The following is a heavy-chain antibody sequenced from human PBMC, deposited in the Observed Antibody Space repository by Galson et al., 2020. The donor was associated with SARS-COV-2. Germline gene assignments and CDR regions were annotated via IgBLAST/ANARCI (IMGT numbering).Heavy chain of an antibody. CDR3: ARGGPNDSSGYYPGY. J-gene: IGHJ4*02. D-gene: IGHD3-22*01. V-gene: IGHV3-74*01. CDR1: GITFSNYW. Sequence: GESLKISCAASGITFSNYWMHWVRQGPGKGPVWVSRINSDGSTTGYADSVKGRFTISRDNAKNTVYLQMNSVRAEDTAVYYCARGGPNDSSGYYPGYWGLGTLVTVSS. CDR2: INSDGSTT.